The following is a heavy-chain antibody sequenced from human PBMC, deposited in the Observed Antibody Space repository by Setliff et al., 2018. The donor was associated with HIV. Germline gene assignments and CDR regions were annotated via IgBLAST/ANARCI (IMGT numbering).Heavy chain of an antibody. CDR3: ATDPSDGARWQQIDY. V-gene: IGHV1-24*01. D-gene: IGHD1-26*01. CDR1: GGTFSSYA. J-gene: IGHJ4*02. Sequence: ASVKVSCKASGGTFSSYAISWVRQAPGKGLEWMGGFDPEDGETIYAQKFQGRVTMTEDTSTDTAYMELSSLRSEDTAVYYCATDPSDGARWQQIDYWGQGTLVTVSS. CDR2: FDPEDGET.